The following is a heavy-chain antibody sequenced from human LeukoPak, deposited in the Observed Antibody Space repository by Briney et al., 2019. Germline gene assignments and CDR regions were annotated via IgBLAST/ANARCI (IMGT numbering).Heavy chain of an antibody. D-gene: IGHD3-16*01. CDR3: ARENGGYYYYGMDV. CDR2: ISWNSGSI. CDR1: GFTFDDYA. Sequence: GGSLRLSCAASGFTFDDYAMYWVRQAPGKGLEWVSGISWNSGSIGYADSVKGRFTISRDNSKNTLYPQMNSLRAEDTAVYYCARENGGYYYYGMDVWGQGTTVTVSS. V-gene: IGHV3-9*01. J-gene: IGHJ6*02.